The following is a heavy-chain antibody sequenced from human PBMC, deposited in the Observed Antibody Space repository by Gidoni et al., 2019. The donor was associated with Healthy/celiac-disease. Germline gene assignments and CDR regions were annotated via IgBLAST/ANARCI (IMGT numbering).Heavy chain of an antibody. J-gene: IGHJ3*02. CDR1: GFTFSSYG. CDR3: ARDFTMVRGVIHDAFDI. Sequence: QVQLVESGGGVVQPGRSLRLSCAASGFTFSSYGMHWVRQAPGKGLEWVAVIWYDGSNKYYADSVKGRFTISRDNSKNTLYLQMNSLRAEDTAVYYCARDFTMVRGVIHDAFDIWGQGTMVTVSS. V-gene: IGHV3-33*01. D-gene: IGHD3-10*01. CDR2: IWYDGSNK.